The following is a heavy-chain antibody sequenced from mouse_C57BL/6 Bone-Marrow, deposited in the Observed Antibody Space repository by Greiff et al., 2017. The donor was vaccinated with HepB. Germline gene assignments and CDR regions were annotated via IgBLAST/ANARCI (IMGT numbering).Heavy chain of an antibody. V-gene: IGHV1-81*01. D-gene: IGHD3-1*01. CDR3: ARRGTAWVAY. CDR1: GYTFTSYG. J-gene: IGHJ3*01. Sequence: QVQLKESGAELARPGASVKLSCKASGYTFTSYGISWVKQRTGQGLEWIGEIYPRSGNTYYNEKFKGKATLTADKSSSTAYMELRSLTSEDSAVYFCARRGTAWVAYWGQGTLVTVSA. CDR2: IYPRSGNT.